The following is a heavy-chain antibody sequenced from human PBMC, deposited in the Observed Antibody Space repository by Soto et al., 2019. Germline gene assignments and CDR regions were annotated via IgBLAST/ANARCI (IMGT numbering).Heavy chain of an antibody. CDR1: GFIVTNYF. CDR3: EWDELGGDYDFWH. Sequence: EVQLVESGGGLVQPGGSLRLSCAASGFIVTNYFMTWVRQAPGKGLEWVAGISNGGDTYYAESVRGRFTISRDSSKKTLYLQMNAPRVDDTAVYYCEWDELGGDYDFWHGGEGTQVTVSS. J-gene: IGHJ4*02. D-gene: IGHD3-3*01. V-gene: IGHV3-66*01. CDR2: ISNGGDT.